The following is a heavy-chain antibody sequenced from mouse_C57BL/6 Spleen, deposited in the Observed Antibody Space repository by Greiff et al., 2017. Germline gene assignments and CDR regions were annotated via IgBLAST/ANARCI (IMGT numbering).Heavy chain of an antibody. V-gene: IGHV1-52*01. CDR3: ARLGDYGDYYAMDY. CDR1: GYTLTSYW. CDR2: IDPSESET. D-gene: IGHD2-4*01. Sequence: VQLQQPGAELVRPGSSVKLSCQASGYTLTSYWMHWVKQRPIQGLEWIGNIDPSESETHYNQKFKDKATLTVDKSSSTAYMQLSSLTSEDSAVYYCARLGDYGDYYAMDYWGQGTSVTVSS. J-gene: IGHJ4*01.